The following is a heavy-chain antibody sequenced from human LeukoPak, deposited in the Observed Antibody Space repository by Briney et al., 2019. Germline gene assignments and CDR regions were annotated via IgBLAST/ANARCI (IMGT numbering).Heavy chain of an antibody. CDR3: AKDLVRATVRPYYFDS. V-gene: IGHV3-23*01. J-gene: IGHJ4*02. D-gene: IGHD6-6*01. CDR2: ISGSGGTP. Sequence: GGSLRLSCAVSGFTFRNYGVSWVRQVPGKGLEWVSGISGSGGTPHYADSVKGRLTVSSDNSRTTLFLEMNRLRADDTAVYYCAKDLVRATVRPYYFDSWGQGTLVTVSS. CDR1: GFTFRNYG.